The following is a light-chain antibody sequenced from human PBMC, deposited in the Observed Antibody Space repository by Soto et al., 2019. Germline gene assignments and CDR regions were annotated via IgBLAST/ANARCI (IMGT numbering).Light chain of an antibody. J-gene: IGLJ2*01. Sequence: QSVLTQPASVSGSPGQSITISCTGTSSDVGGYNYVSWYQQYPGKAPKLMIYDVSNRPSGISNRFSGSKSGNTASLTIFGLQAEDEADYYCSSYTASSTVLFGGGTKVTVL. CDR2: DVS. V-gene: IGLV2-14*01. CDR1: SSDVGGYNY. CDR3: SSYTASSTVL.